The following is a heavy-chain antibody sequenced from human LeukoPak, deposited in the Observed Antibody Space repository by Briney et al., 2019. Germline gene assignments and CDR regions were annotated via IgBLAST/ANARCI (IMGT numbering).Heavy chain of an antibody. CDR2: ISSSGSTI. CDR1: GFTFSTYI. CDR3: ARLNQLSWFDP. D-gene: IGHD2-2*01. J-gene: IGHJ5*02. Sequence: GGSLRLSCVASGFTFSTYIMNWVRQAPGKGLEWVSYISSSGSTIYYADSVKGRFTISRDNAKNSLYLQMNSLRAEDTAVYYCARLNQLSWFDPWGQGTLVTVSS. V-gene: IGHV3-48*04.